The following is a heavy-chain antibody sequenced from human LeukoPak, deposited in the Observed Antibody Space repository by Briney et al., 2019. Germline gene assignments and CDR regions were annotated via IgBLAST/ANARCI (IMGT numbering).Heavy chain of an antibody. D-gene: IGHD3-10*01. CDR1: GDSISSSSCF. Sequence: ASETLSLTCTVSGDSISSSSCFWAWIRQPPGKGLEWIGSIYYSGSTYYNPSLKSRVTISVDTSKNQFSLKLGSVTAAATAVYFCARRIAPGSGSFYFDFWGQGPLVTVSS. CDR3: ARRIAPGSGSFYFDF. J-gene: IGHJ4*02. V-gene: IGHV4-39*01. CDR2: IYYSGST.